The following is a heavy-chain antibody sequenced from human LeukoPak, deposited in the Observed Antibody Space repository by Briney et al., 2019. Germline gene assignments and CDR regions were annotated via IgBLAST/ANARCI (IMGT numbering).Heavy chain of an antibody. J-gene: IGHJ4*02. CDR3: ARGDSSGYYTAYYFDY. Sequence: PGGSLRLSCAASGFTFSSYSMNWVRQAPGKGLEWVSYISSSSSTIYYADSVKGRFTISRDNAKNSLYLQMNSLRAEDTAVYYCARGDSSGYYTAYYFDYWGQGTLVTDSS. CDR2: ISSSSSTI. V-gene: IGHV3-48*01. D-gene: IGHD3-22*01. CDR1: GFTFSSYS.